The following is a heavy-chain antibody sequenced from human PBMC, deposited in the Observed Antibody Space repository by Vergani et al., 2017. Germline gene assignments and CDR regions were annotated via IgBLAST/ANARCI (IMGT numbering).Heavy chain of an antibody. J-gene: IGHJ4*02. Sequence: QVQLVESGGGVVQRGGSLRLSCATSGFTLRNYDMQWIRQGPGKGLEFVAFIQFDGSNQNYADSVKGRFTLSRDFSKNTLYLQMNSLRTDDTATYYCAKHFRGWGIDYWGQGTQVIVSS. CDR3: AKHFRGWGIDY. V-gene: IGHV3-30*02. CDR1: GFTLRNYD. D-gene: IGHD3-16*01. CDR2: IQFDGSNQ.